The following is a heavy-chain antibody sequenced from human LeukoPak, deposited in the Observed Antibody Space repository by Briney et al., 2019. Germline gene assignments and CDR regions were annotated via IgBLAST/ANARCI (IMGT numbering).Heavy chain of an antibody. CDR1: GFTFSTYA. CDR2: ISYDGSNK. J-gene: IGHJ4*02. V-gene: IGHV3-30-3*01. Sequence: PGRSLRVSCAASGFTFSTYAMHWVRQAPGKGLEWVAVISYDGSNKYYADSVKGRFTISRDNSKNTLYLQMNSLRAEDTAVYYCARDLKADGYNYDYFDYWGQGTLVTVSS. D-gene: IGHD5-24*01. CDR3: ARDLKADGYNYDYFDY.